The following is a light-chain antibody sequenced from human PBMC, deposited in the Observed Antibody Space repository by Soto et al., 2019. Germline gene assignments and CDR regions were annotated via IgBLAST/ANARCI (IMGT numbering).Light chain of an antibody. J-gene: IGKJ5*01. CDR2: GAF. CDR3: QQRNTWPPVT. Sequence: EIAFTQSPATLSLSPGERATLSCRASPSVPNYVAWYQQKPGQAPRLLIYGAFNRATGIPARFSGSGSGADFTLTISSLEPVDFAIYYCQQRNTWPPVTFGQGTRLEIK. CDR1: PSVPNY. V-gene: IGKV3-11*01.